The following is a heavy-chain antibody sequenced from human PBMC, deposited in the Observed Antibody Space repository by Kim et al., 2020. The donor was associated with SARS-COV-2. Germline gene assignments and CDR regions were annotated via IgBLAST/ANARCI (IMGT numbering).Heavy chain of an antibody. V-gene: IGHV4-59*08. CDR3: ARQTVITFGRVIVFEPVGSFDY. D-gene: IGHD3-16*02. J-gene: IGHJ4*02. CDR1: GGSISSYY. Sequence: SETLSLTCTVSGGSISSYYWSWIRQPPGKGLEWIGYIYYSGSTNYNPSLKSRVTISVDTSKNQFSLKLSSVTAADTAVYYCARQTVITFGRVIVFEPVGSFDYWGQGTLVTVST. CDR2: IYYSGST.